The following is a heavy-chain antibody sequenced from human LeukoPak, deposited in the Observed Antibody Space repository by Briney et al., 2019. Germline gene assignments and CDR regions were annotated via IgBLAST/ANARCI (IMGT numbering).Heavy chain of an antibody. CDR2: IIPILGIA. CDR1: GGTFSSYA. Sequence: SVKVSCKASGGTFSSYAISWVRQAPGQGLEWMGRIIPILGIANYAQKFQGRVTITTDESTSTAYMELSSLRSEDTAVYYCARRKPYYYDSSGRNWFDPWGQGTLVTVSS. D-gene: IGHD3-22*01. V-gene: IGHV1-69*04. CDR3: ARRKPYYYDSSGRNWFDP. J-gene: IGHJ5*02.